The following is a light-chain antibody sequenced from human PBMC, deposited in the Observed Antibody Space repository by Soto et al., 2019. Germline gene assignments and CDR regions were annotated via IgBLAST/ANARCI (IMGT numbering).Light chain of an antibody. V-gene: IGLV4-69*01. CDR2: LSSDGSH. CDR3: QTWDIGARLV. J-gene: IGLJ2*01. CDR1: SGHSSYA. Sequence: QPVLTQSPSASASLGASVKLTCTLSSGHSSYAIAWHQQQPEKGPRYLMKLSSDGSHSKGDGIPDRFSGSSSGAERYLTISSLQSEDEADYYCQTWDIGARLVFGGGTKLTVL.